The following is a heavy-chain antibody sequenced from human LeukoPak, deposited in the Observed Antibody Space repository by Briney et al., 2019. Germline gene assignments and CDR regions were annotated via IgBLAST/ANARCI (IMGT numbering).Heavy chain of an antibody. V-gene: IGHV3-23*01. Sequence: GGSLRLSCAASGFTFSSYGMSWVRQAPGKGLEWVSGISGSGGSKYHADSVKGRFTISRDNSKNKLYLQMNSLRAEDTAVYYCARVVPPTDYGSGSYFWDPYYFDYWGQGTLVTVSS. CDR2: ISGSGGSK. J-gene: IGHJ4*02. D-gene: IGHD3-10*01. CDR3: ARVVPPTDYGSGSYFWDPYYFDY. CDR1: GFTFSSYG.